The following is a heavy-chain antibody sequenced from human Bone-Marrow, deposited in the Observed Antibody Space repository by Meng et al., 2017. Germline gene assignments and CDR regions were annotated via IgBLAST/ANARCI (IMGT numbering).Heavy chain of an antibody. CDR1: GGSFSGSY. CDR3: ARGPRFTMVRGVIRGLNWFDP. D-gene: IGHD3-10*01. Sequence: VHLQQWGAGLLTPSDTLSLPCAFDGGSFSGSYWSWIRQPPGKGLERIGEINHSGSTNYNPSLKSRVTISVDTSKNQFSLKLSSVTAADTAVYYCARGPRFTMVRGVIRGLNWFDPWGQGTLVTVSS. V-gene: IGHV4-34*01. J-gene: IGHJ5*02. CDR2: INHSGST.